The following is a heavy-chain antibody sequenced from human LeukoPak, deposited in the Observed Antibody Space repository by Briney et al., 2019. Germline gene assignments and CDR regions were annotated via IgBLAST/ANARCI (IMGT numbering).Heavy chain of an antibody. D-gene: IGHD4-17*01. CDR2: ISSSGSTI. J-gene: IGHJ6*03. Sequence: GGSLRLSCAASGFTFSDYYMSWIRQAPGKGLEWVPYISSSGSTIYYADSVKGRFTISRDNAKNSLYLQMNSLRAEDTAVYYCARRATVTYYYYYYMDVWGKGTTVTVSS. CDR3: ARRATVTYYYYYYMDV. CDR1: GFTFSDYY. V-gene: IGHV3-11*04.